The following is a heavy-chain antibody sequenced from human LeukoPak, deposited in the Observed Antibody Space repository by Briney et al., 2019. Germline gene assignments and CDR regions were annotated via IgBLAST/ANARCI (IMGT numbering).Heavy chain of an antibody. Sequence: GASVKVSCKASGYTFTGYYMHWVRQAPGQGLEWMGWINPNSGGTNYAQKFQGRVTMTRDTSISTAYMELSRLRSDDTAVYYCARIRYYYHRGPDSDLYYFDYWGQGTLVTVSP. D-gene: IGHD3-22*01. CDR2: INPNSGGT. CDR3: ARIRYYYHRGPDSDLYYFDY. J-gene: IGHJ4*02. CDR1: GYTFTGYY. V-gene: IGHV1-2*02.